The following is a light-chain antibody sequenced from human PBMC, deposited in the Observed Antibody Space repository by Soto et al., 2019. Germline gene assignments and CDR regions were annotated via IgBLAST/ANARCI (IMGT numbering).Light chain of an antibody. CDR1: QTITTW. CDR3: QQYETFSGT. CDR2: DAY. J-gene: IGKJ1*01. V-gene: IGKV1-5*01. Sequence: DIRVTHSPPTLSASLRDRVGTXGRASQTITTWMAWYQQKPGKAPKLLIYDAYSLESGVPSRFSGSGSGTKFTLTIASLQPDDFATYYCQQYETFSGTFGPGTKVDIK.